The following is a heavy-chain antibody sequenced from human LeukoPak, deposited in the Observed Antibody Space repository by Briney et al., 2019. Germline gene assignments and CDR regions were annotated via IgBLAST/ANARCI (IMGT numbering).Heavy chain of an antibody. CDR1: GYTFTSYG. CDR2: ISAYNGNT. D-gene: IGHD6-13*01. Sequence: ASVKVSCKASGYTFTSYGISWVRQAPGQGLEWMGWISAYNGNTNYAQKLQGRVTMTTDTSTSTAYMEVRSMRSDDTAVYYCARDLYSSSWYVDYYYYGMDVWGKGTTVTVSS. J-gene: IGHJ6*04. V-gene: IGHV1-18*01. CDR3: ARDLYSSSWYVDYYYYGMDV.